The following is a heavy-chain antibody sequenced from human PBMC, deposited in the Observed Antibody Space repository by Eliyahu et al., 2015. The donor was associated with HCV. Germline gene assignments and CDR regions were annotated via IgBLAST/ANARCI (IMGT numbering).Heavy chain of an antibody. CDR3: SRGPRGDGQHTWWFEY. CDR2: INQDGSQR. Sequence: EVQLVESGGGLVQPGGSLRLSCAASGFXXXNYWMTWVRQAPGKGLEWVANINQDGSQRSYVDSVRGRFTISRDNAKNSLYLQIDSLRAEDTAVYYCSRGPRGDGQHTWWFEYWGQGTLVTVSS. CDR1: GFXXXNYW. J-gene: IGHJ5*01. D-gene: IGHD5-24*01. V-gene: IGHV3-7*01.